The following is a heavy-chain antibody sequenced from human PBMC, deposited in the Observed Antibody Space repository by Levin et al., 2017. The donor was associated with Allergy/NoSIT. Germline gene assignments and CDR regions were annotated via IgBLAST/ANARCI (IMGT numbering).Heavy chain of an antibody. CDR2: IYYSGST. CDR1: GGSISSGDYY. Sequence: LRLSCTVSGGSISSGDYYWSWIRQPPGKGLEWIGYIYYSGSTYYNPSLKSRVTISVDTSKNQFSLKLSSVTAADTAVYYCARVRVTAISSLFDYWGQGTLVTVSS. CDR3: ARVRVTAISSLFDY. D-gene: IGHD2-21*02. V-gene: IGHV4-30-4*01. J-gene: IGHJ4*02.